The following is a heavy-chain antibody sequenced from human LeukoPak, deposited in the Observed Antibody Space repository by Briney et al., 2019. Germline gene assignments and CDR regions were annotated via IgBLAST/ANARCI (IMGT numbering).Heavy chain of an antibody. D-gene: IGHD1-26*01. Sequence: GGSLRLSCEASGFSFPYGMSWVRQAPGKGLEWVSGITNSGENTYYADSVKGRFTISRDNSKNTLFLEMNSLRVEDTAVYYCAKIAETSGIYGQGYDYWGQGTLVTVSS. CDR3: AKIAETSGIYGQGYDY. CDR2: ITNSGENT. J-gene: IGHJ4*02. V-gene: IGHV3-23*01. CDR1: GFSFPYG.